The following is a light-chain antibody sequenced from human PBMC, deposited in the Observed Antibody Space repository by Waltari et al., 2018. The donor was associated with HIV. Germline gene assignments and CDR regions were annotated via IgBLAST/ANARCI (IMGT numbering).Light chain of an antibody. CDR2: EDN. J-gene: IGLJ3*02. CDR1: SGSIADNY. CDR3: QSYDSSNQV. V-gene: IGLV6-57*03. Sequence: NFMLTQPHSVSESPGKTVTISCTRSSGSIADNYVQWYQQRPGSAPTTVIYEDNQRPSGVPGRFACSIDSSSNSASLTISGLKTEDEADYYCQSYDSSNQVFGGGTQLTVL.